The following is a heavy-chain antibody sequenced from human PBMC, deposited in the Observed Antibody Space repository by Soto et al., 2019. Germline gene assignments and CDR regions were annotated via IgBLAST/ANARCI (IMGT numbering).Heavy chain of an antibody. J-gene: IGHJ6*02. CDR3: ARDSTTTVTLSYYYYYGMDV. V-gene: IGHV1-18*04. D-gene: IGHD4-4*01. Sequence: ASGKVSCNASGYTFTSYGISWVLQAPGQGLEWMGWISAYNGNTNYAQKLQGRVTMTTDTSTSTAYMELRSLRSDDTAVYYCARDSTTTVTLSYYYYYGMDVWGQGTTVTVSS. CDR1: GYTFTSYG. CDR2: ISAYNGNT.